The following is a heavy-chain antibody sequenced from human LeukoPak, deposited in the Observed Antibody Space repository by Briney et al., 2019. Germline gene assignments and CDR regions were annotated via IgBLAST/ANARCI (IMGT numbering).Heavy chain of an antibody. D-gene: IGHD1-26*01. V-gene: IGHV3-72*01. CDR2: IRNKANGYTT. CDR3: ARVGGWVGSTDVLDF. Sequence: GGSLRLSCAASGFTFSAQYMDWVRQAPGKGLEWVGRIRNKANGYTTEYVASVRGRFIISRDDSKNSLYLQMNSLKTEDTAVYYCARVGGWVGSTDVLDFWGQGTMVTVSS. J-gene: IGHJ3*01. CDR1: GFTFSAQY.